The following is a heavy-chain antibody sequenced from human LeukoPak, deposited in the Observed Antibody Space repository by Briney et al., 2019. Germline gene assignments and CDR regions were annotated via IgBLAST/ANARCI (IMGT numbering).Heavy chain of an antibody. Sequence: GGSLRLSCAASGFTFSNYAMSWVRQAPGKGLEWVSGITGSGGITHYADSVKGRFSISRDNSKNTLYLQMNSLRAEDTAVYYCAKDGPMVRGVIIIGWFDPWGQGTLVTVSS. J-gene: IGHJ5*02. V-gene: IGHV3-23*01. CDR3: AKDGPMVRGVIIIGWFDP. CDR2: ITGSGGIT. CDR1: GFTFSNYA. D-gene: IGHD3-10*01.